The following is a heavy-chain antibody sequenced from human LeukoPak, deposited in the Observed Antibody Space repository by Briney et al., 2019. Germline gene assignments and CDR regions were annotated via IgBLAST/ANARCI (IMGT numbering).Heavy chain of an antibody. Sequence: GGCLRLSCAASGFTFSSYWMSWVRQAPGKGLEWVANIKQDGSEKYYVDSVKGRFTISRDNAKNSLYLQMNSLRAEDTAVYYCARGSDYGDYMGLKNDYWGQGTLVTVSS. J-gene: IGHJ4*02. D-gene: IGHD4-17*01. CDR1: GFTFSSYW. V-gene: IGHV3-7*01. CDR2: IKQDGSEK. CDR3: ARGSDYGDYMGLKNDY.